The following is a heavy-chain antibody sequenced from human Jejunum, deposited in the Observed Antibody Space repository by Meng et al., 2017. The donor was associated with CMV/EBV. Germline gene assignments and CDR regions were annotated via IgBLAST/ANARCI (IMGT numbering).Heavy chain of an antibody. Sequence: VSGGSVSRTHYYWRWNRQTPGKGLEWIGYIYNSETTNNNPSLKSRVAMSVDTSRNQFSLKVTSMTAADTAVYYCASGPIRGFLHYWGQGTLVTVSS. CDR1: GGSVSRTHYY. CDR3: ASGPIRGFLHY. D-gene: IGHD3-10*01. V-gene: IGHV4-30-4*01. J-gene: IGHJ4*02. CDR2: IYNSETT.